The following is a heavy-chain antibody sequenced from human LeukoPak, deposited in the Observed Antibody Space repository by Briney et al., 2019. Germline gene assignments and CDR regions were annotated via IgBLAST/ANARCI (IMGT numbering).Heavy chain of an antibody. Sequence: GGSLRLSCAASGFTFSYYWMYWVRQAPGKGLVWVSRINSDGSTTSYADSVKGRFTISRDDSKNTLYLQMNSLKTEDTAVYYCTTDAVANFDYWGQGTLVTVSS. CDR2: INSDGSTT. J-gene: IGHJ4*02. V-gene: IGHV3-74*01. D-gene: IGHD4-23*01. CDR3: TTDAVANFDY. CDR1: GFTFSYYW.